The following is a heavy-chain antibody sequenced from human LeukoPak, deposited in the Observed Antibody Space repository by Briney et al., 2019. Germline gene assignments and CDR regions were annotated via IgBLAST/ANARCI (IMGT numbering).Heavy chain of an antibody. J-gene: IGHJ5*02. CDR3: ASVDFWSGYYRRNWFDP. V-gene: IGHV4-34*01. CDR2: INHSGST. CDR1: GGSFSGYY. Sequence: SETLSLTCAVYGGSFSGYYWSWIRQPPGKGLEWIGEINHSGSTNYNPSLKSRVTISVDTSKNQFSLKPSSVTAADTAVYYCASVDFWSGYYRRNWFDPWGQGTLVTVSS. D-gene: IGHD3-3*01.